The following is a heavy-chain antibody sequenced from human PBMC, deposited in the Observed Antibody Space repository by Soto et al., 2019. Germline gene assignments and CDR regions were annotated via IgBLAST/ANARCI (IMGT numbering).Heavy chain of an antibody. CDR2: IYHSGRT. CDR3: ARDGRGGYNLGS. Sequence: QVQLQESGPGLVEPSGTLSLICAVSGGSISSGNWWSWVRQPPGKGLEWIGEIYHSGRTNYSPSLKSRVTISVNTAKNEFSLRVTSLTAADTAVYYCARDGRGGYNLGSWGQGTVVTVSS. CDR1: GGSISSGNW. V-gene: IGHV4-4*02. D-gene: IGHD5-12*01. J-gene: IGHJ5*02.